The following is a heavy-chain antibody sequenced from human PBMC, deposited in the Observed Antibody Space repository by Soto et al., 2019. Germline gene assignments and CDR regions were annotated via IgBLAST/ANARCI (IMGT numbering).Heavy chain of an antibody. Sequence: EVQLLESGGGLVQPGGSLSLSCAASGFTFSNYAMTWVRQAPAKGLEWVSGISGGGNSTYYADSVKGRFTISRDNSKNALFPKMNSLTDEATAVYYCAKAERSGWSTRYGMGVWGQGTTVTVSS. CDR2: ISGGGNST. D-gene: IGHD6-19*01. V-gene: IGHV3-23*01. CDR3: AKAERSGWSTRYGMGV. CDR1: GFTFSNYA. J-gene: IGHJ6*02.